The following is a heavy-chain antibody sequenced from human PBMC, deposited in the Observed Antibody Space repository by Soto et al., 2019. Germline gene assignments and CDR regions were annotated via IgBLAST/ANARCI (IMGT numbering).Heavy chain of an antibody. Sequence: QVQLVESGGGVVQPGRSLRLSCAASGFTFSSYGMHWFRQAPGKGLEWVAVISYDGSNKYYADSVKGRFTISRDNSKNTLYLQMNSLRAEDTAVYYCAKDNGYSHTRGTDVWGQGTTVTVSS. CDR3: AKDNGYSHTRGTDV. V-gene: IGHV3-30*18. D-gene: IGHD5-12*01. J-gene: IGHJ6*02. CDR1: GFTFSSYG. CDR2: ISYDGSNK.